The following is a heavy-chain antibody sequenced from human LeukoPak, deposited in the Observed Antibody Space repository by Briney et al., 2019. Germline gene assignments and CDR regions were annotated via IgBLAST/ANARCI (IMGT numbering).Heavy chain of an antibody. J-gene: IGHJ4*02. CDR2: IWNDGSNK. D-gene: IGHD3-10*01. Sequence: GGSLRLSCAAAGFTFSVYGMHWVRQAPGKGLEWVAVIWNDGSNKYYADSVKGRFTISRDNSKNTLYLQMNSLRAEDTAVYSCARASGPFDYWGQGTLVTVSS. CDR1: GFTFSVYG. CDR3: ARASGPFDY. V-gene: IGHV3-33*01.